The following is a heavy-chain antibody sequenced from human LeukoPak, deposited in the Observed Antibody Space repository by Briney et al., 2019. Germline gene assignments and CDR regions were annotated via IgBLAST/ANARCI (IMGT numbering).Heavy chain of an antibody. Sequence: SETLSLTCAVYGGSFSGYYWSWICQPPAKGPEWIGEINHSGSTNYNPYLKSRVTISVDTSKNQFSLKLSSVTAADTAVYYFKVDFWSGPLMDVWGQGTTVTVSS. D-gene: IGHD3-3*01. V-gene: IGHV4-34*01. CDR1: GGSFSGYY. CDR3: KVDFWSGPLMDV. CDR2: INHSGST. J-gene: IGHJ6*01.